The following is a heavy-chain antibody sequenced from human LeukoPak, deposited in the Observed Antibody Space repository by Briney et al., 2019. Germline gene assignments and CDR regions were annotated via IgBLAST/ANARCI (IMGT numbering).Heavy chain of an antibody. Sequence: ASVNVSCKASGYTFTDYYMHWVRQAPGQGPEWMGWINPNSGGTNYAQTFQGRVTMTRDTSINTAYMELRRLRPDDTAVYYCAKDLRYSSSWTSGWFDPWGQGTLVTVSA. D-gene: IGHD6-13*01. CDR2: INPNSGGT. J-gene: IGHJ5*02. CDR1: GYTFTDYY. V-gene: IGHV1-2*02. CDR3: AKDLRYSSSWTSGWFDP.